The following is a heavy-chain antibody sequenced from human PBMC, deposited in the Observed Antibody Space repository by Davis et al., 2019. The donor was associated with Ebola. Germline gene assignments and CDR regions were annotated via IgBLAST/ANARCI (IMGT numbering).Heavy chain of an antibody. D-gene: IGHD3/OR15-3a*01. CDR1: GFTFSTYA. Sequence: GGSLRLSCAASGFTFSTYAMGWVRQAPGKGLEWVANIKQDGSEKYYVDSVKGRFTISRDNAKNSLFLQMNSLRAEDTALYFCASGDGRGRSYDMDVWGEGTTVTVSS. V-gene: IGHV3-7*03. CDR3: ASGDGRGRSYDMDV. CDR2: IKQDGSEK. J-gene: IGHJ6*04.